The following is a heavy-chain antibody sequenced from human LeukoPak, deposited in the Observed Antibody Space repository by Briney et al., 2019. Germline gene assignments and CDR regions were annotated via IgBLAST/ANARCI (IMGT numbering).Heavy chain of an antibody. V-gene: IGHV4-34*01. CDR3: APRGDIEHSYGYGKWFDP. J-gene: IGHJ5*02. Sequence: SETLSLTCAVYGGSFSGYYWSWIRQPPGKGLEWMGEINHSGSTNYNASLKSRVTISVDTSKNQFSLRLSSVTAADTAMYYCAPRGDIEHSYGYGKWFDPWGQGTRVTVSS. CDR2: INHSGST. CDR1: GGSFSGYY. D-gene: IGHD5-18*01.